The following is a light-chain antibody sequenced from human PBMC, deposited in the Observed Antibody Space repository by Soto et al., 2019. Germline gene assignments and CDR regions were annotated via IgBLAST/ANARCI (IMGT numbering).Light chain of an antibody. J-gene: IGKJ4*01. CDR2: DAS. V-gene: IGKV3-11*01. Sequence: EIVLTQSPATLSLSPGERATLSCRASQSVSSYLAWYQQKPGQAPRLLIYDASSMATGIPARFSGSGSGTDFTLTIRCRELEDLAVYYCQRLSTPLTFGGGTKVEIK. CDR1: QSVSSY. CDR3: QRLSTPLT.